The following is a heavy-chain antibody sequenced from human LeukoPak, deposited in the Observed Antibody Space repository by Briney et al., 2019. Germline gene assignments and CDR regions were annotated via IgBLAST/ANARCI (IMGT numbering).Heavy chain of an antibody. Sequence: GGSLRLSCAASGFTFNNYGMSWVRQAPGKGLEWVSAISGSGGSTYYADSVKGRFTISRDNSKNTLYLQMNSLRAEDTAVYYCAKDPVVGATDYFDYWGQGTLVTVSS. CDR1: GFTFNNYG. J-gene: IGHJ4*02. V-gene: IGHV3-23*01. CDR3: AKDPVVGATDYFDY. D-gene: IGHD1-26*01. CDR2: ISGSGGST.